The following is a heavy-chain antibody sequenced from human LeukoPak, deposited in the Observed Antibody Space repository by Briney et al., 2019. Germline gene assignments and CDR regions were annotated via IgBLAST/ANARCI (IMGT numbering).Heavy chain of an antibody. CDR3: ARDGGSSWYFDY. Sequence: GGSLRLSCAASGFTFSDYYMSWIRQAPGKGLEWVSYISSSSNTTYHADSVKGRFTISRDNAKNSLYLQMSSLRAEDTAVYYCARDGGSSWYFDYWGQGTLVTVSS. CDR2: ISSSSNTT. V-gene: IGHV3-11*04. J-gene: IGHJ4*02. D-gene: IGHD6-13*01. CDR1: GFTFSDYY.